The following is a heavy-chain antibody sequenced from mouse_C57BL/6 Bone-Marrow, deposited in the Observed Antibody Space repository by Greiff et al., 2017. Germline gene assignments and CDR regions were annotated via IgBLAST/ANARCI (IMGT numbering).Heavy chain of an antibody. V-gene: IGHV1-59*01. J-gene: IGHJ2*01. CDR3: AREGDTHGSSYRGFFDY. Sequence: QVQLKQPGAELVRPGTSVKLSCKASGYTFTSYWMHWVKQRPGQGLEWIGVIDPSDSYTNYNQKFKGKATLPVDTSSSTAYMQLSSLTSEDSAVYYWAREGDTHGSSYRGFFDYWGQGTTLTVSS. D-gene: IGHD1-1*01. CDR2: IDPSDSYT. CDR1: GYTFTSYW.